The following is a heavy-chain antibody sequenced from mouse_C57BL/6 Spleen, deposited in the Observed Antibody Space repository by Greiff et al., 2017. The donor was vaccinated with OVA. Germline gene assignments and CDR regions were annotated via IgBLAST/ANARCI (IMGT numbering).Heavy chain of an antibody. Sequence: HVKQSGPELVNHGSSVKISCKASGYSFTDYNMNWVKQSNGKSHEWIGVINPNYGTTSYNQKFKGKATLTVDQSSSTAYMQLNSLTSEDSAVYYCARSDYYGSSYWYFDVWGTGTTVTVSS. D-gene: IGHD1-1*01. J-gene: IGHJ1*03. V-gene: IGHV1-39*01. CDR1: GYSFTDYN. CDR3: ARSDYYGSSYWYFDV. CDR2: INPNYGTT.